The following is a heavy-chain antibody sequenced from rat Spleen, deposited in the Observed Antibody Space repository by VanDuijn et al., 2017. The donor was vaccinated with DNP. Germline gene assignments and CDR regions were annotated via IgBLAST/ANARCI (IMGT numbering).Heavy chain of an antibody. CDR1: GFTFSTYY. V-gene: IGHV5-25*01. Sequence: EVQLVESGGGLVQPGRSMKLSCAALGFTFSTYYMAWVRQAPTKGLEWVASITTGGGNNYYRDPVTGRFTIPRDDAKSTLFLQMDSLRSEDTATYYCARHNWEYFDFWGPGTMVTVSS. J-gene: IGHJ1*01. CDR2: ITTGGGNN. CDR3: ARHNWEYFDF. D-gene: IGHD5-1*01.